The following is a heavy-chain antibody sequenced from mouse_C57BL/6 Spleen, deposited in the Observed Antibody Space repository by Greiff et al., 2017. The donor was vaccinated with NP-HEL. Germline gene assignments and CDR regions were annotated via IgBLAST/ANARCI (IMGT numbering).Heavy chain of an antibody. Sequence: QVQLQQPGPELVKPGASVKLSCKASGYTFTSYWMHWVKQRPGQGLEWIGNINPSNGGTNYNEKFKSKATLTVDKSSSTAYMQLSSLTSEDSAVYYCARFPYYGSTSYAMDYWGQGTSVTVSS. D-gene: IGHD1-1*01. CDR2: INPSNGGT. CDR1: GYTFTSYW. V-gene: IGHV1-53*01. CDR3: ARFPYYGSTSYAMDY. J-gene: IGHJ4*01.